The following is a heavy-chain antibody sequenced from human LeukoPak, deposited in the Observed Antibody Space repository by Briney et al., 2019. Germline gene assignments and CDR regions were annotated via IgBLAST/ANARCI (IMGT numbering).Heavy chain of an antibody. Sequence: GGSLRLSCAASGFAFPTYWMVWVRQAPGKGLEWVASIDKDGTETAYGDSAKGRFTISRDNVRYSLYLQMNSLRVEDTAVYYCTRDLVWLQLEYWGQGALVTVSS. V-gene: IGHV3-7*01. J-gene: IGHJ4*02. D-gene: IGHD5-24*01. CDR3: TRDLVWLQLEY. CDR1: GFAFPTYW. CDR2: IDKDGTET.